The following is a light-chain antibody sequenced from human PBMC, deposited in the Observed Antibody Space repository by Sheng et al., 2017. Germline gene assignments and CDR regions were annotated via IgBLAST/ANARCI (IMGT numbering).Light chain of an antibody. CDR3: HQYSNSPRT. Sequence: EILLTQSPGTLSLSPGERATLSCKASQSVSSSYLAWYQQRPGQAPRLLIYGASRRATAIPDRFSGGGSGTDFTLTINRVEPEDFAVYYCHQYSNSPRTFGRGTRVE. CDR1: QSVSSSY. V-gene: IGKV3-20*01. CDR2: GAS. J-gene: IGKJ1*01.